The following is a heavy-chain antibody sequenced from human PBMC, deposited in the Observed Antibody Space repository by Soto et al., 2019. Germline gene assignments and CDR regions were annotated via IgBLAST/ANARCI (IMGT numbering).Heavy chain of an antibody. CDR2: ISSSSSTI. Sequence: EVQLVESGGGLVQPGGSLRLSCAASGFTFSSYSMNWVRQAPGKGLEWVSYISSSSSTIYYADSVKGRFTISRDNAKNSLYLQMNRLRAEDTAVYYCASANYYGSPGDFDYWGQGTLVTVSS. CDR3: ASANYYGSPGDFDY. CDR1: GFTFSSYS. J-gene: IGHJ4*02. V-gene: IGHV3-48*01. D-gene: IGHD3-10*01.